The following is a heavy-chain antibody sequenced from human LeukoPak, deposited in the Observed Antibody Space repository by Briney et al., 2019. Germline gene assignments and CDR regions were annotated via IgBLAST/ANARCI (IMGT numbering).Heavy chain of an antibody. CDR3: ARGGGSGSSFDY. D-gene: IGHD3-10*01. Sequence: SVKVSCKASGDTFSSYDISWVRQAPGQGLEWMGGIIPIFGTANYAQKFQGRVTITTDESTSTAYMELSSLRSEDTAVYYCARGGGSGSSFDYWGQGTLVTVSS. J-gene: IGHJ4*02. CDR1: GDTFSSYD. V-gene: IGHV1-69*05. CDR2: IIPIFGTA.